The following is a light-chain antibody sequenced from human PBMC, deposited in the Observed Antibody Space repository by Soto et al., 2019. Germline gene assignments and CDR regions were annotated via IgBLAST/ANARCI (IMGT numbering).Light chain of an antibody. CDR3: LLSYSDTRRV. J-gene: IGLJ3*02. Sequence: QAVVTQEPSLTVSPGGTVTLTCGSSTGAVTSGHYPYWFQQKPGQAPRTLIYDTSNKHSWTPARFSGSLLGGKAALTLSGAQPEDEAEYYCLLSYSDTRRVFGGGTKATVL. CDR1: TGAVTSGHY. V-gene: IGLV7-46*01. CDR2: DTS.